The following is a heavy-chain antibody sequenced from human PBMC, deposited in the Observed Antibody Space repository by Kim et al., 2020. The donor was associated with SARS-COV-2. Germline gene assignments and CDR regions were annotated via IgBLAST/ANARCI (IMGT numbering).Heavy chain of an antibody. V-gene: IGHV3-74*01. Sequence: GGSLRLSCAASGFTFSSYWMHWVRQAPGKGLVWVSRINSVGSSTNYADSVKGRFTISRDNAENTLYLQMNSLRAEDTAVYYCARGLLGANGMDVWGQGTTVTVSS. D-gene: IGHD7-27*01. CDR2: INSVGSST. CDR3: ARGLLGANGMDV. J-gene: IGHJ6*02. CDR1: GFTFSSYW.